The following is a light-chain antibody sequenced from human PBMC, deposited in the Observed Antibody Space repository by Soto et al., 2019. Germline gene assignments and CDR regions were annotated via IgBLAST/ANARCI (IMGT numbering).Light chain of an antibody. CDR1: QSVSSS. Sequence: EIVMTQSPATLSVSPGERATLSCRASQSVSSSLAWYQQTAGQSPRLLIYGASSRATGIPARFSGSGSGTEFDLTVSILQSEDFAVYCCQRYNRGSRALGQVAEVDIK. CDR3: QRYNRGSRA. CDR2: GAS. J-gene: IGKJ1*01. V-gene: IGKV3-15*01.